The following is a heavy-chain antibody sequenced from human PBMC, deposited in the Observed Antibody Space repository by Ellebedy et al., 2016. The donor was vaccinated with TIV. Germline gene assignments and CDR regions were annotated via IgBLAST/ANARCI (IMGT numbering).Heavy chain of an antibody. D-gene: IGHD2-2*01. CDR3: ARVEPFYCSSTSCKNLGSDY. J-gene: IGHJ4*02. CDR1: RFTFSIFG. V-gene: IGHV3-21*01. CDR2: ISSSGSYI. Sequence: GESLKISXAASRFTFSIFGLHWVRQAPGKGLEWVSSISSSGSYIYYADSVRGRFTISRDNAKNSLYLQMNSLRAEDTAVYYCARVEPFYCSSTSCKNLGSDYWGQGTLVTVSS.